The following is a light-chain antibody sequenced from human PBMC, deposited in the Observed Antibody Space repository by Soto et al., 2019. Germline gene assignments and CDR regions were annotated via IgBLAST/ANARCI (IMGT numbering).Light chain of an antibody. J-gene: IGLJ2*01. CDR1: SSDVGGYNY. CDR3: GTWDISVRGVV. Sequence: QSALTQPASVSGSPGQSITISCTGTSSDVGGYNYVSWYQQHPGKAPKLMIYAVTDRPSGVSSRFSGSKSGNTASLTISGLQAEDEADYYCGTWDISVRGVVFGGGTKLTVL. V-gene: IGLV2-14*01. CDR2: AVT.